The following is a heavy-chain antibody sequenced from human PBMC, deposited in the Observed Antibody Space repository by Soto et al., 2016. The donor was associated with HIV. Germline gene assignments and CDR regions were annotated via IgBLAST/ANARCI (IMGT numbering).Heavy chain of an antibody. Sequence: QVQLVQSGAEVKKPGASVKVSCKASGYTFTGYYMHWVRQAPGQGLEWMGWINPNSGGTNYAQKFQGRVTMTRDTSISTAYMELSRLRSDDTAVYYCARVSSIAAAGTRAGWFDPWGQGTLVTVSS. V-gene: IGHV1-2*02. J-gene: IGHJ5*02. CDR3: ARVSSIAAAGTRAGWFDP. D-gene: IGHD6-13*01. CDR1: GYTFTGYY. CDR2: INPNSGGT.